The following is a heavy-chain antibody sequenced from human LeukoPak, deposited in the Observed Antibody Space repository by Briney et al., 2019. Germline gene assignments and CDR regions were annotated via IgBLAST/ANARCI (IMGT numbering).Heavy chain of an antibody. Sequence: SETLSLTCTVSGGSISSYYRSWIWQPPGKGLEWIGYIYYSGSTNYNPSLKSRVTISVDTSKNQFSLKLSSVTAADTAVYYCARGGCIVVAANDIWGPGTMVTVSS. D-gene: IGHD2-15*01. CDR2: IYYSGST. CDR1: GGSISSYY. J-gene: IGHJ3*02. CDR3: ARGGCIVVAANDI. V-gene: IGHV4-59*01.